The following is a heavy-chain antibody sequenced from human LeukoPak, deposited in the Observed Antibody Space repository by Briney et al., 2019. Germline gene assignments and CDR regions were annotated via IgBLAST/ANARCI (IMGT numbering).Heavy chain of an antibody. J-gene: IGHJ4*02. CDR1: GSSFTTYW. V-gene: IGHV5-51*01. CDR2: IYPGDSDT. D-gene: IGHD2-2*01. Sequence: GESLKISCRGSGSSFTTYWIGWVRQLPGKGLEWMGIIYPGDSDTRYTPSFQSQVTMSADKSINTAYLQWSSLKASDTAMYYCARRQGCSSTSCPPDYWGQGTLVTVSP. CDR3: ARRQGCSSTSCPPDY.